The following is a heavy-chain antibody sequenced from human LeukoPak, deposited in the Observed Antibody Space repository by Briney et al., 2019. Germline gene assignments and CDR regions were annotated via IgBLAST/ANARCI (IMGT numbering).Heavy chain of an antibody. CDR2: IYATGST. D-gene: IGHD2-15*01. V-gene: IGHV4-4*07. CDR3: AREGDCSGGSCYSGPFDY. Sequence: SETLSLTCTVSGGSLSSYDWSWIRQPAGKGLEWIGQIYATGSTNYNPSLKSRVTMSVDTSKNQFSLELTSVTAADTAVYYCAREGDCSGGSCYSGPFDYWGQGTLVTVSS. CDR1: GGSLSSYD. J-gene: IGHJ4*02.